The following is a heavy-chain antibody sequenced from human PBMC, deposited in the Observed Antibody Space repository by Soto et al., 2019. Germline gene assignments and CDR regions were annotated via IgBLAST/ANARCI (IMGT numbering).Heavy chain of an antibody. Sequence: PSETLSLTCTVSGGSISSYYWSWIRQPPGKGLEWIGYVHYTGSTNYNSPLKSRVTISVDTSKNQFSLKLSSVTAADTAVYYCARGSDDSSGYYTRGFDYWGQGTLVTVSS. CDR2: VHYTGST. CDR1: GGSISSYY. V-gene: IGHV4-59*01. CDR3: ARGSDDSSGYYTRGFDY. J-gene: IGHJ4*02. D-gene: IGHD3-22*01.